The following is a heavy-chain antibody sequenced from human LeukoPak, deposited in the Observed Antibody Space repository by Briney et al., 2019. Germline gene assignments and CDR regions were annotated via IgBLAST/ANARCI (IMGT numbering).Heavy chain of an antibody. CDR1: GVSVSSGSYY. J-gene: IGHJ4*02. CDR3: ARVVAGHDY. V-gene: IGHV4-61*01. CDR2: IYYSGST. D-gene: IGHD6-19*01. Sequence: PSETLSLTCTVSGVSVSSGSYYWSWIRQPPGKGLEWIGYIYYSGSTNYNPSLKSRVTISVDTSKNQFSLKLSSVTAADTAVYYCARVVAGHDYWGQGTLVTVSS.